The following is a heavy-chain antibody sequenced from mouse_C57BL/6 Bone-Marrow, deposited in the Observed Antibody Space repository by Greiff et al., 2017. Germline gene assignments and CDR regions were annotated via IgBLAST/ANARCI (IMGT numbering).Heavy chain of an antibody. CDR2: IYPRSGNT. Sequence: VQLQQSGAELARPGASVKLSCKASGYTFTSYGISWVKQRTGQGLEWIGEIYPRSGNTYYNEKFKGKATLTADKSSSTAYMELRSLTSEDSAVYLCAREEYGKLRFSYYAMDYRGQGTSVTVSS. D-gene: IGHD2-10*02. CDR1: GYTFTSYG. J-gene: IGHJ4*01. CDR3: AREEYGKLRFSYYAMDY. V-gene: IGHV1-81*01.